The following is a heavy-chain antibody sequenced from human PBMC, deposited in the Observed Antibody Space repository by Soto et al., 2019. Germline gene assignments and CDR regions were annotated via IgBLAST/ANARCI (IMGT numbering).Heavy chain of an antibody. V-gene: IGHV1-8*01. CDR3: ASNTIFRYYYGMDV. Sequence: QVQLVQSGAEVKKPGPSVKVSCKASGYTFTSYDINWVRQAPGQGLEWMGWMNPNSGNTGYAQKFQGRVTMTRNTSISTAYMELSSLRSEDTAVYYCASNTIFRYYYGMDVWGQGTTVTVSS. D-gene: IGHD3-3*01. CDR1: GYTFTSYD. CDR2: MNPNSGNT. J-gene: IGHJ6*02.